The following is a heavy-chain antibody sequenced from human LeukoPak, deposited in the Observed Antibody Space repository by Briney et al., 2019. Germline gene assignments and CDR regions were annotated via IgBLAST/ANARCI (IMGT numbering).Heavy chain of an antibody. J-gene: IGHJ6*02. D-gene: IGHD3-16*01. V-gene: IGHV4-59*08. CDR2: IDYFGRT. CDR1: GVSIRTAY. CDR3: ARHGFGMDV. Sequence: SETLSLTCSVSGVSIRTAYWGWIRQPPGKGLEWIGYIDYFGRTKYNPSLRNRATVSIDTSKNKFSLRLRSLTAADTADHYCARHGFGMDVWGQGTTVTVSS.